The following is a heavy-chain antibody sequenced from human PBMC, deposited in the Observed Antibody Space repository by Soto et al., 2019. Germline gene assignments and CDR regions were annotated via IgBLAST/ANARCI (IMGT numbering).Heavy chain of an antibody. CDR1: GVVMSSPDHD. CDR2: IHYSGST. D-gene: IGHD4-4*01. J-gene: IGHJ5*02. CDR3: ARREVKGFDP. V-gene: IGHV4-30-4*01. Sequence: LSLTGNVSGVVMSSPDHDSVGIRQPPGKGLEWIGYIHYSGSTYYNPSLKSRVTISVDTSKKQFSLNLNSVTAADTAVYYCARREVKGFDPWGQGHLVNASS.